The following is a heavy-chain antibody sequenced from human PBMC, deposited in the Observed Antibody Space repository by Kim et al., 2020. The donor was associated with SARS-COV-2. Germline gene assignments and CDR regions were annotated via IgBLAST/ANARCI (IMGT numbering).Heavy chain of an antibody. CDR3: AHRRAPTDGDWFDT. Sequence: SGPTLVKPTQTLTLTCTFSGFSLANRVAVGWIRQPPGKALEWLAIIYGDDDKHYSPSLMDRLAIMKDSTRNQVVFIMTNVDPVDTGTYYCAHRRAPTDGDWFDTWGQGTLVTVSS. D-gene: IGHD1-1*01. CDR2: IYGDDDK. J-gene: IGHJ5*02. CDR1: GFSLANRVA. V-gene: IGHV2-5*02.